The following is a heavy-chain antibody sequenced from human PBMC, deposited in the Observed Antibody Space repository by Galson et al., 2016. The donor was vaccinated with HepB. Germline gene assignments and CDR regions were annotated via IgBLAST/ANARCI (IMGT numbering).Heavy chain of an antibody. CDR2: IYYSGST. CDR1: GASINSNNYF. D-gene: IGHD2-2*01. Sequence: SETLSLTCTVSGASINSNNYFWGWIRQPPGKGLEWIGTIYYSGSTYYTPSLKSRVTMYVDTSKNQFSLKLTSVTAADTALYYCARWSLGVPEGFDYWGQGTLVTVSS. V-gene: IGHV4-39*01. J-gene: IGHJ4*02. CDR3: ARWSLGVPEGFDY.